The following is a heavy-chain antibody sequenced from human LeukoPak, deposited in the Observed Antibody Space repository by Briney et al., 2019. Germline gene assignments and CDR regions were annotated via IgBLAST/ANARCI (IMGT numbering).Heavy chain of an antibody. Sequence: SETLSLTCAVSGYSISSGYYWGWIRQPPGKGLEWIGSIYHSGSTYYNPSLKSRVTISVDTSKNQFSLKLSSVTAADTAVYYCARQPYSSGWDYWGQETLVTVSS. J-gene: IGHJ4*02. CDR1: GYSISSGYY. CDR2: IYHSGST. D-gene: IGHD6-19*01. V-gene: IGHV4-38-2*01. CDR3: ARQPYSSGWDY.